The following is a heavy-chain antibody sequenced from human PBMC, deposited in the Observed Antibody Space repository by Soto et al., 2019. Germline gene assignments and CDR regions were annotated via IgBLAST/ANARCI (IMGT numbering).Heavy chain of an antibody. V-gene: IGHV4-39*01. J-gene: IGHJ4*02. Sequence: PSETLSLTCTVSGDSITSNSYFWAWLRQPPEKGLEWIGSIYYSGTTYYNPSLKSRVTISVDTSKNQFSLRLSSVTAADTAVYYCARHLNWDFDYWGQGTLVTVSS. CDR2: IYYSGTT. CDR3: ARHLNWDFDY. CDR1: GDSITSNSYF. D-gene: IGHD7-27*01.